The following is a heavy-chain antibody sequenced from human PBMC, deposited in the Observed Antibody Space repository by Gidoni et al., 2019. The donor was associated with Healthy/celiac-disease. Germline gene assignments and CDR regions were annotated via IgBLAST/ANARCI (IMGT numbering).Heavy chain of an antibody. CDR1: GFTFSSYA. D-gene: IGHD3-16*01. J-gene: IGHJ4*02. V-gene: IGHV3-23*01. Sequence: EVQLLESGGGLVQPGGSLRLSCAASGFTFSSYAMSWVRQAPGKGLEWVSAIGGSGGSTYYADSVKGRFTISRDNSKNTLYLQMNSLRAEDTAVYYCAKLGEGDSTFDYWGQGTLVTVSS. CDR2: IGGSGGST. CDR3: AKLGEGDSTFDY.